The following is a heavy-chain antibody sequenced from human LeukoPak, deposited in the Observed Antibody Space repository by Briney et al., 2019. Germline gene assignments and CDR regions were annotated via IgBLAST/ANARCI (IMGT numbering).Heavy chain of an antibody. D-gene: IGHD5-18*01. CDR3: ARNPRRGYSYGYNPFDY. V-gene: IGHV1-69*06. CDR1: GGTFSSYA. J-gene: IGHJ4*02. CDR2: IIPIFGTA. Sequence: ASVKVSCKASGGTFSSYAISWVRQAPGQGLEWMGGIIPIFGTANYAQKFQGRVTITADKSTSTAYMELSSLRSEDTAVYYCARNPRRGYSYGYNPFDYWGQGTLVTVSS.